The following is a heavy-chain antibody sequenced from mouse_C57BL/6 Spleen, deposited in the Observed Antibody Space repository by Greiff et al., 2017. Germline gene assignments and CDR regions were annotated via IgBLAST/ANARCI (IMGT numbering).Heavy chain of an antibody. CDR1: GFTFSNYW. CDR2: IRLKSVNYAT. V-gene: IGHV6-3*01. D-gene: IGHD2-1*01. J-gene: IGHJ2*01. Sequence: EVKLEESGGGLVQPGGSMKLSCVASGFTFSNYWMNWVRQSPEKGLEWVAQIRLKSVNYATHYAESVKGRFTISRDDSKSSVYLQMNNLRAEDTGIYYCSKFYYGNFFDYWGQGTTLTVSS. CDR3: SKFYYGNFFDY.